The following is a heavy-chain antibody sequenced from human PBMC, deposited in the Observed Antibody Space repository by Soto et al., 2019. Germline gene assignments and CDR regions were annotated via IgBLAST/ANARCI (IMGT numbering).Heavy chain of an antibody. CDR3: AKEKSRYDRSGYYRPDY. CDR2: IIPMLGTP. V-gene: IGHV1-69*10. Sequence: SVKVSCKSSGDTFSSYAISWVRQAPGQGLEWMGGIIPMLGTPSYAQKFQDRVTITADKFTSTAYMELGGLRSEDTAVYYCAKEKSRYDRSGYYRPDYWGQGTLVTVSS. D-gene: IGHD3-22*01. J-gene: IGHJ4*02. CDR1: GDTFSSYA.